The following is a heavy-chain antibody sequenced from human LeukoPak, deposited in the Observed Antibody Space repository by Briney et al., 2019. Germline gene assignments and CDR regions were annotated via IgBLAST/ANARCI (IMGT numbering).Heavy chain of an antibody. J-gene: IGHJ4*02. CDR1: GFTFSSHS. D-gene: IGHD6-13*01. CDR2: FSSSSGTM. CDR3: ATVGSSWFYDY. Sequence: GGSLRLSCAASGFTFSSHSMNWVRQAPGKGLEWVSYFSSSSGTMYYTDSVRGRFTISRDIAKNSLYLQMNSLRAEDTAVYYCATVGSSWFYDYWGQGTLVTVSS. V-gene: IGHV3-48*01.